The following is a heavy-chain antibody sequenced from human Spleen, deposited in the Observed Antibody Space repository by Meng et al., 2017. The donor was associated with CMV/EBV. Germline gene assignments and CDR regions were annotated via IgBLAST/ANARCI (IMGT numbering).Heavy chain of an antibody. CDR3: ARDGDTGSWNYHGMDV. D-gene: IGHD5-18*01. CDR1: GFAVSSNY. Sequence: GESLKISCAASGFAVSSNYMSWVRQAPGKGLEWVSVIYSSGNAYYADSVKGRFTLSRGNSRNMVYLQMNSLRPEDTAMYYCARDGDTGSWNYHGMDVWGQGTTVTVSS. J-gene: IGHJ6*02. V-gene: IGHV3-66*03. CDR2: IYSSGNA.